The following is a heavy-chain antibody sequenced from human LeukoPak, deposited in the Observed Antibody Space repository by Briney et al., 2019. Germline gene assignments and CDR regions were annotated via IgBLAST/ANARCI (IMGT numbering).Heavy chain of an antibody. CDR2: LYSGGST. J-gene: IGHJ3*02. CDR3: ARTYDFGIGPPGDAFDI. D-gene: IGHD3-3*01. CDR1: GFTVSRNY. V-gene: IGHV3-66*01. Sequence: QTGGSLRLSCVASGFTVSRNYVTWVRLAPGKGLEWVSTLYSGGSTYYADSVKDRFTISRDNAEDSVYLQMNSLRVEDTAVYYCARTYDFGIGPPGDAFDIWGQGTMVTVSS.